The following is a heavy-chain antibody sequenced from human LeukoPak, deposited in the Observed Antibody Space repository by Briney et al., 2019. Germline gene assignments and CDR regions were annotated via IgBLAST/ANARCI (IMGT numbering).Heavy chain of an antibody. V-gene: IGHV3-48*01. CDR1: GFTFNSYS. CDR2: ISSGVTTQ. D-gene: IGHD3-22*01. CDR3: AKFLASQMIDY. Sequence: PGGSLRLSCAASGFTFNSYSMNWVRQAPGKGLEWISYISSGVTTQYYADSVKGRFTISRDDAKNSLYLQMNSLRAEDTAVYYCAKFLASQMIDYWGQGTLVTVSS. J-gene: IGHJ4*02.